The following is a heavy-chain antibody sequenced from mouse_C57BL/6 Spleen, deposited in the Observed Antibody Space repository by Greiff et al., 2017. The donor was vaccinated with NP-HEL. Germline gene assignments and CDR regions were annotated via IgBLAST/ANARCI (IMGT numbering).Heavy chain of an antibody. J-gene: IGHJ3*01. D-gene: IGHD1-1*01. Sequence: EVKLQQSGPELVKPGASVKISCKASGYTFTDYYMNWVKQSHGQSLEWIGDINPNNGGTSYNQKFKGKATLTVDKSSSTAYMELRSLTSEDSAVYYCARGYYGSRVFAYWGQGTLVTVSA. CDR1: GYTFTDYY. CDR2: INPNNGGT. CDR3: ARGYYGSRVFAY. V-gene: IGHV1-26*01.